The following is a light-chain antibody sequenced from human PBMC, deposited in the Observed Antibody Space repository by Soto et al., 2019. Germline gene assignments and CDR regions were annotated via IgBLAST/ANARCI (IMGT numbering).Light chain of an antibody. CDR1: SSDVGSYNL. Sequence: QSALTQPASVSGSPGQSITIPCTGTSSDVGSYNLVSWHQQHPGKAPKFLIYEGSKRPSGVSSRFSGSTSGYTASLTISGLQAEDEAHYYCCSYASSTTLVFGGGTQLTVL. V-gene: IGLV2-23*01. J-gene: IGLJ2*01. CDR3: CSYASSTTLV. CDR2: EGS.